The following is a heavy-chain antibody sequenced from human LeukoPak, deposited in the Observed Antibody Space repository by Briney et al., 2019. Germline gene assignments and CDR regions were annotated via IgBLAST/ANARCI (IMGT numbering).Heavy chain of an antibody. V-gene: IGHV3-23*01. D-gene: IGHD1-26*01. Sequence: PGGSLRLSCAASGFTFSSYAMSWVRQAPGKGLEWVSAISGSGGSTYYADSVKGRFTISRDNSKNTLYLQMNSLRVEGTAVYYCARDGELGSPADAFDIWGQGTMVTVSS. J-gene: IGHJ3*02. CDR3: ARDGELGSPADAFDI. CDR1: GFTFSSYA. CDR2: ISGSGGST.